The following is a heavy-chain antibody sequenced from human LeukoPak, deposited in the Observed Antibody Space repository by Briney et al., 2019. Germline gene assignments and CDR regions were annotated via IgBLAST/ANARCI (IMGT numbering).Heavy chain of an antibody. CDR1: GFTFSTYA. Sequence: GGSLRLSCAASGFTFSTYAMYWVRQAPGKGLEYVSAISGSGVNTYYANSVKGRFTISRDNSKNTLYLQLGSLRAEDMAIYYCARDSSLGMDWGQGTLVTVSA. V-gene: IGHV3-64*01. J-gene: IGHJ4*02. CDR2: ISGSGVNT. D-gene: IGHD1-26*01. CDR3: ARDSSLGMD.